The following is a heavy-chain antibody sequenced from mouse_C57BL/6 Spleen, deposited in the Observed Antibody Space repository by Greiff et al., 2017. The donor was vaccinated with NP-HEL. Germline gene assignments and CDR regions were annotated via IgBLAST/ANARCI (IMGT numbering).Heavy chain of an antibody. CDR2: IWSGGST. J-gene: IGHJ3*01. Sequence: QVQLKQSGPGLVQPSQSLSITCTVSGFSLTSYGVHWVRQSPGKGLEWLGVIWSGGSTDYNAAFISRLSISKDNSKSQVFFKMNSLHADDTAIYYCASPSPYYYGSSPWFAYWGQGTLVTVSA. V-gene: IGHV2-2*01. D-gene: IGHD1-1*01. CDR1: GFSLTSYG. CDR3: ASPSPYYYGSSPWFAY.